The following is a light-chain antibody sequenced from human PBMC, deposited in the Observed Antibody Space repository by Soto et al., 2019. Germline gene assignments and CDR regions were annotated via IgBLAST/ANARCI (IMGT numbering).Light chain of an antibody. J-gene: IGLJ2*01. Sequence: QSALTQPPSASGSPGQSVTISCTGTSSDVGGYNYVSWYQQHPGTAPKLLIYEVTKRPSGVPDRFSGSKSGYTASLTVSGLQAEDEADYYCSSYTGSNSVVFGGGTKLTVL. CDR3: SSYTGSNSVV. CDR2: EVT. V-gene: IGLV2-8*01. CDR1: SSDVGGYNY.